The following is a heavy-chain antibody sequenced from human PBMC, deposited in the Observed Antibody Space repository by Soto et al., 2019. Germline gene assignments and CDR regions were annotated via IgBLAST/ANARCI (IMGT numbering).Heavy chain of an antibody. D-gene: IGHD5-18*01. V-gene: IGHV4-30-4*01. Sequence: QVQLQESGPGLVKPSQTLSLTCTVSGDSISSNNNYWSWIRQPPGEGLEWIGFISYSGTTSYSPSLKSRVAISLDTSKNQFSLSLSSVTAAYTAVYYCARGRGYSYGLDPWGQGTLVTVSS. CDR2: ISYSGTT. CDR1: GDSISSNNNY. J-gene: IGHJ5*02. CDR3: ARGRGYSYGLDP.